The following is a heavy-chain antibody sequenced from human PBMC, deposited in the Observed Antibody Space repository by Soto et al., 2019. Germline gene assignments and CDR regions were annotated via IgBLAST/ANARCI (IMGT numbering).Heavy chain of an antibody. Sequence: GESLKISCKGSGYSFSTYSIGWVRQMPGKGLEWMGNIFSSDSYARYSPSFQGQVTISVDRSISTAYLQWSSLKASDTAMYHCTTWRSSSWFDYWGQGTQVTVSS. CDR2: IFSSDSYA. D-gene: IGHD6-13*01. CDR1: GYSFSTYS. J-gene: IGHJ4*02. V-gene: IGHV5-51*01. CDR3: TTWRSSSWFDY.